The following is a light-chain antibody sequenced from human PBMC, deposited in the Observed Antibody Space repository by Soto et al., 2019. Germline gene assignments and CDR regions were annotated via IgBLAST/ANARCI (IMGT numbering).Light chain of an antibody. CDR3: AAWDDSRNGYV. J-gene: IGLJ1*01. Sequence: QSVLTQPPSASGTPGQRVTISCSGSSSNIGSNTVNWYQQLPGTAPKLLIYSNNQRPSGVPDRFSGSKSGTSASLAISGLQSEDEADYYCAAWDDSRNGYVFGTGTKVT. V-gene: IGLV1-44*01. CDR1: SSNIGSNT. CDR2: SNN.